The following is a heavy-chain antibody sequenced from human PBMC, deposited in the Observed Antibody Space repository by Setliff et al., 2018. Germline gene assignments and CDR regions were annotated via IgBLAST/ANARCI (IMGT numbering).Heavy chain of an antibody. CDR2: ISGSSEFI. D-gene: IGHD3-10*01. Sequence: GGSLRLSCAASGFTFSSYTINWVRQAPGKGLEWVSSISGSSEFIYYADSWKGRFTSSRDNAKNSLYLQMSSLRAEDTAVYYCAREGVGFSFYYAYMDVWGKGTTVTVSS. V-gene: IGHV3-21*01. J-gene: IGHJ6*03. CDR1: GFTFSSYT. CDR3: AREGVGFSFYYAYMDV.